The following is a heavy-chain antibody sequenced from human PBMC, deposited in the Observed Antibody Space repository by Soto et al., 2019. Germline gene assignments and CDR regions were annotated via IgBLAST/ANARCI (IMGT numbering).Heavy chain of an antibody. V-gene: IGHV4-4*02. CDR1: GGSISSSNW. CDR3: ASRPDSSSWYYYYYGMDV. J-gene: IGHJ6*02. D-gene: IGHD6-13*01. CDR2: IYHSGST. Sequence: SETLSLTCAVSGGSISSSNWWSWVRQPPGKGLEWIGEIYHSGSTNYNPSLKSRVTISVDKSKNQFSLKLSSVTAADTAVYYCASRPDSSSWYYYYYGMDVWGQGTTVTVSS.